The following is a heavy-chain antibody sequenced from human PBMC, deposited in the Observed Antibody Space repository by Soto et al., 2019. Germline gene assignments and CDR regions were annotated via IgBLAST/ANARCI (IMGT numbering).Heavy chain of an antibody. CDR3: AIPSYYYDTSGYGYIFFAS. CDR1: RERVSSFA. J-gene: IGHJ5*01. Sequence: HGGSLRISSASCRERVSSFAMSWVRKTPAKGLEWVSGISGGGIGTYYADSEKGRFTISRDNSKNTLYLQMNNLRAEDTAVYYCAIPSYYYDTSGYGYIFFASWGHGTPVPVSS. CDR2: ISGGGIGT. D-gene: IGHD3-22*01. V-gene: IGHV3-23*01.